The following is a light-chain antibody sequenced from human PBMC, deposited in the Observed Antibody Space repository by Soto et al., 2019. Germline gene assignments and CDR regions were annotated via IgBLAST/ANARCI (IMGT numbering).Light chain of an antibody. V-gene: IGKV1-39*01. CDR1: QTISSS. J-gene: IGKJ2*01. CDR2: GAS. CDR3: QQSYNTPPYT. Sequence: DIQMTQSPSSLSASVGDRVTITCRASQTISSSLNWYQHKPGKAPKLLVFGASTLQTGVPSRFSGSGSGTHFTLTITDLQPEDFATYYCQQSYNTPPYTFGLGTKLEIK.